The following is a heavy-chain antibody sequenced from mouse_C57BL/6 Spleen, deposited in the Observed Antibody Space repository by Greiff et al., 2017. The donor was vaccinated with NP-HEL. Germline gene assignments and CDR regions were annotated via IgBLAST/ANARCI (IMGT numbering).Heavy chain of an antibody. CDR3: ARRDSSGYVDY. V-gene: IGHV1-64*01. D-gene: IGHD3-2*02. J-gene: IGHJ2*01. Sequence: VQLQQSGAELVKPGASVKLSCKASGYTFTSYWMHWVKQRPGQGLEWIGMIHPNSGSTNYNEKFKSKATLTVDKSSSTAYMQLSSLTSEDSAVYYCARRDSSGYVDYWGQGTTLTVSS. CDR2: IHPNSGST. CDR1: GYTFTSYW.